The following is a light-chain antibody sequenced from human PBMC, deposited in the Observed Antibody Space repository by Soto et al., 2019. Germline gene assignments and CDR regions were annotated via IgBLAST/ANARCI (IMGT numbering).Light chain of an antibody. CDR2: EVS. Sequence: QSVLTQPPPASGSPGQSVTISCTGTSSDVGGYNYVSWYQQHPGKAPKLMIYEVSKRPSGVPDRFSGSKSGNTASLTVSGLQAEDEADYYCSSYAGSSYVFGPGTKVTVL. V-gene: IGLV2-8*01. CDR3: SSYAGSSYV. CDR1: SSDVGGYNY. J-gene: IGLJ1*01.